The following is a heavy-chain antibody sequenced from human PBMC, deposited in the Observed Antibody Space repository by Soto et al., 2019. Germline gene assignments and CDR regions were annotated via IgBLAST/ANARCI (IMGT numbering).Heavy chain of an antibody. CDR3: ASHARGNDYGDHHY. D-gene: IGHD4-17*01. V-gene: IGHV4-34*01. CDR2: INHSGST. Sequence: QVQLQQWGAGLLKPSETLSLTCAVYGGSFSGYYWSWIRQPPGKGLEWIGEINHSGSTNYNPSLKRRVTISVDTSKNPFSLKLSSVTAADTAVYYCASHARGNDYGDHHYWGQGTLVTVSS. J-gene: IGHJ4*02. CDR1: GGSFSGYY.